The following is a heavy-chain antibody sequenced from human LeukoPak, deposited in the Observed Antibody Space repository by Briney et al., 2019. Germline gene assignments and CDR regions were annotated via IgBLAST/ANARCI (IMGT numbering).Heavy chain of an antibody. CDR2: TSSDLNVK. CDR3: AREGYYGSGSPPSLYFDY. V-gene: IGHV3-30-3*01. J-gene: IGHJ4*02. CDR1: GFTFRNYV. Sequence: GGSLRLSCAASGFTFRNYVIHWVCQAPGKGLEWVAVTSSDLNVKLYADSVKGRFTISRDNSRSTLYLQMNSLRPEDTAIYYCAREGYYGSGSPPSLYFDYWGQGTLVTVSS. D-gene: IGHD3-10*01.